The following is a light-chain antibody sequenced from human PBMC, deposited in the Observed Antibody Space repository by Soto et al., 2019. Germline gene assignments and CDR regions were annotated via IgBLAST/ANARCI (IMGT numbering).Light chain of an antibody. CDR1: SSDVGGYNY. Sequence: QSALPQPASVSGSPGQAITISCTGTSSDVGGYNYVSWYQQYPDKAPKLMIYDVSNRLSGVSNRFSGSKSGNTASLNISGLQAEHRADYYFSLYTSGSAVVVGGGTKLAVL. J-gene: IGLJ3*02. V-gene: IGLV2-14*01. CDR2: DVS. CDR3: SLYTSGSAVV.